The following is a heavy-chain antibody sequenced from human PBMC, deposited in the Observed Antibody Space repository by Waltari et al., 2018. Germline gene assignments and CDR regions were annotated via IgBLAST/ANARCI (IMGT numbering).Heavy chain of an antibody. CDR1: GYTFTRYD. CDR2: MNPNSGNT. CDR3: ARGIASAGRPAGHYYYYMDV. Sequence: QVQLVQSGAEVKKPLASVKVSCKASGYTFTRYDNNGVRQATGQGIEWMGWMNPNSGNTGYAKKFQGRITMTRNTSISTAHMELSGLTSEDTAVYYCARGIASAGRPAGHYYYYMDVWGKGTTVTVSS. J-gene: IGHJ6*03. V-gene: IGHV1-8*01. D-gene: IGHD6-13*01.